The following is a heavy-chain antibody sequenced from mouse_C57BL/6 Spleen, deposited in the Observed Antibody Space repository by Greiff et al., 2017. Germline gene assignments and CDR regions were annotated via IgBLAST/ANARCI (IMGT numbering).Heavy chain of an antibody. Sequence: VQLKQSGPELVKPGDSVKISCKASGYSFTGYFMNWVMQSHGKSLEWIGRINPYNGDTFYNQKFKGKATLTVDKSSSTAHMELRSLTSEDSAVYYCARERYYGSSYVDYAMDYWGQGTSVTVSS. CDR3: ARERYYGSSYVDYAMDY. V-gene: IGHV1-20*01. J-gene: IGHJ4*01. CDR2: INPYNGDT. D-gene: IGHD1-1*01. CDR1: GYSFTGYF.